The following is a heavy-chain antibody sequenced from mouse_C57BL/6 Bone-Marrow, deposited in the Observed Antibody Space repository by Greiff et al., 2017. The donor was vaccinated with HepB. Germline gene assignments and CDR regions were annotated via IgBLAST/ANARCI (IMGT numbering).Heavy chain of an antibody. D-gene: IGHD1-3*01. CDR2: IDPENGDT. CDR1: GFNIKDDY. Sequence: EVQLQQSGAELVRPGASVKLSCTASGFNIKDDYMHWVKQRPEQGLEWIGWIDPENGDTEYASKFQGKATITADTSSNTAYLQLSSLTSEDTAVYYCTTLFFSSPYYFDYWGQGTPLTVSS. CDR3: TTLFFSSPYYFDY. V-gene: IGHV14-4*01. J-gene: IGHJ2*01.